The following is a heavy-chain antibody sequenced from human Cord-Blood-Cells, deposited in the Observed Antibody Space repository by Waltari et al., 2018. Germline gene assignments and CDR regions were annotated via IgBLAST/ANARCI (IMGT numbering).Heavy chain of an antibody. CDR3: ATELGGYFDL. J-gene: IGHJ2*01. CDR2: IYYSGGT. Sequence: QLQLQESGPGLVKPSETLSLTCTVSGGSISSSRYYWGWSRQPPGKGLEWIGSIYYSGGTYYNPSLKSRVTISVDTSKNQFSLKLSSVTAADTAVYYCATELGGYFDLWGRGTLVTVSS. CDR1: GGSISSSRYY. V-gene: IGHV4-39*01. D-gene: IGHD7-27*01.